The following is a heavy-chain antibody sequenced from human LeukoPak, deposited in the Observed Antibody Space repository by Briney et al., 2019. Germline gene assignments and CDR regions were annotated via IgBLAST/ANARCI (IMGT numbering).Heavy chain of an antibody. CDR1: GFTFSSYA. Sequence: PGGSLRLSCAASGFTFSSYAMHWVRQAPGKGLEWVATVTGGGGGTYYADSVKGRFTISRDNSKNTLYLQMNSLRAEDTAVYYCAKPDYGDWFDPWGQGTLVTVSS. V-gene: IGHV3-23*01. CDR2: VTGGGGGT. D-gene: IGHD4-17*01. CDR3: AKPDYGDWFDP. J-gene: IGHJ5*02.